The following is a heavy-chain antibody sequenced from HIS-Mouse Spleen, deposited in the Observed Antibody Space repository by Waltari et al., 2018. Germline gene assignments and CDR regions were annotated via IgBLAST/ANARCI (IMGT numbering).Heavy chain of an antibody. CDR3: ARVYYDFWSGYYY. V-gene: IGHV1-8*01. J-gene: IGHJ4*02. Sequence: QVQLVQSGAEVKKPGASVKVSCKASGYTFTSYDITWVRQATEQGLEWMGWANPKNGKKGDGKKFQGRVTMTRSTSISTAYMELSSLRSEDTAVYYCARVYYDFWSGYYYWGQGTLVTVSS. D-gene: IGHD3-3*01. CDR2: ANPKNGKK. CDR1: GYTFTSYD.